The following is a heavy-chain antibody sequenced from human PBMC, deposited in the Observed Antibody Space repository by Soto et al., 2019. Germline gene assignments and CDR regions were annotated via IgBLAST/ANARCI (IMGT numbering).Heavy chain of an antibody. CDR1: GYSFTSYW. V-gene: IGHV5-10-1*01. CDR3: ARHQSSTWYKVDEYYYFGMHV. CDR2: IDPSDSYT. Sequence: EVQLVQSGAEVKKPGESLRISCKGSGYSFTSYWISWVSQMPGKGLEWMGRIDPSDSYTNYSPSFQGHVTISADKSISTAYLPWSSLKASDTAMYYCARHQSSTWYKVDEYYYFGMHVWGQGLTLTVSS. J-gene: IGHJ6*02. D-gene: IGHD6-13*01.